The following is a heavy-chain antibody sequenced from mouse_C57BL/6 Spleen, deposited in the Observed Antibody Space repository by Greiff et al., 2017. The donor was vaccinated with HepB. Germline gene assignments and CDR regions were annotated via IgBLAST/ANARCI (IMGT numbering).Heavy chain of an antibody. Sequence: VQLQQSGAELVRPGTSVKVSCKASGYAFTNYLIEWVKQRPGQGLEWIGVINPGSGGTNYNEKFKGKATLTADKSSSTAYMQLSSLTSEDSAVYFCASHYGYYAMDYWGQGTSVTVSS. CDR2: INPGSGGT. J-gene: IGHJ4*01. CDR1: GYAFTNYL. CDR3: ASHYGYYAMDY. V-gene: IGHV1-54*01. D-gene: IGHD1-2*01.